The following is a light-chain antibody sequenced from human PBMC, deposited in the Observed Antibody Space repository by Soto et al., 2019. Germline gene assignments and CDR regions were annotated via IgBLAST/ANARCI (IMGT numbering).Light chain of an antibody. CDR2: DDS. CDR1: NIGSKS. J-gene: IGLJ1*01. Sequence: SYELTQPSSVSVAPGQTARITCEENNIGSKSVHWYQQKPGQAPVLVVFDDSDRPSGIPDRFSGSNSRNTATLTINSVEAGDEADYYCQVWDNDSYHFVFGSGTKVTVL. V-gene: IGLV3-21*02. CDR3: QVWDNDSYHFV.